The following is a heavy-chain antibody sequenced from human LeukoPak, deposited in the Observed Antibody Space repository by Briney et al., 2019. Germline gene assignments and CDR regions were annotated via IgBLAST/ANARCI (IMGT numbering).Heavy chain of an antibody. Sequence: KPSETLSLTCTVSGGSISSYYWSWIRQPPGKGLEWIGYIYYSGSTNYNPSLKSRVTISVDTSKNQFSLKLSSVTAADTAVYYCARAAKFEGSSGWYPGGYYYYGMDVWGQGTTVTVSS. V-gene: IGHV4-59*08. CDR2: IYYSGST. J-gene: IGHJ6*02. CDR3: ARAAKFEGSSGWYPGGYYYYGMDV. D-gene: IGHD6-19*01. CDR1: GGSISSYY.